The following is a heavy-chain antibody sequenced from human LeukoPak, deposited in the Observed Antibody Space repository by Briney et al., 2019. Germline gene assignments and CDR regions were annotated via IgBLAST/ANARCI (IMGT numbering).Heavy chain of an antibody. Sequence: GGSLRLSCAGSGFTFDDYAMHWVRQAPGKGLEWVSGISWNSGSMGYADPVKGRFTISRDNAKNSLHLQMNSLRPEDTALYYCAKGDSGLLLYGMDVWGQGTTVTVSS. V-gene: IGHV3-9*01. CDR1: GFTFDDYA. CDR2: ISWNSGSM. D-gene: IGHD6-19*01. CDR3: AKGDSGLLLYGMDV. J-gene: IGHJ6*02.